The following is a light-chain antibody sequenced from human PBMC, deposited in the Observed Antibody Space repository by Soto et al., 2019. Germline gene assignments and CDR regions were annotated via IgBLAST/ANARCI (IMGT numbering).Light chain of an antibody. CDR3: QQRSNCPHT. CDR2: DAS. V-gene: IGKV3-11*01. J-gene: IGKJ4*01. Sequence: EIVLTQSPATLSLSPGERATLSCRASQSVSSFLAWYQQKPGQAPRLLIYDASNRATGIPARFSGSGSGTDFPITSSSLAADYVAVYYRQQRSNCPHTFGGGTKVEIK. CDR1: QSVSSF.